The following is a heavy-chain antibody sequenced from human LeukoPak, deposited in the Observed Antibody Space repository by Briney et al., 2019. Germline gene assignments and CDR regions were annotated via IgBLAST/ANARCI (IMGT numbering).Heavy chain of an antibody. V-gene: IGHV4-61*02. D-gene: IGHD2-2*01. J-gene: IGHJ4*02. CDR3: ARACSSNTCPPGVVFDY. Sequence: SQTLSLTCTVSGGSISSGTYYWTWIRQPAGKGLEWVGRIYTSGSTNYNPSLKSRVTISVDTSKNQFSLKLSSVTAADTAVYYCARACSSNTCPPGVVFDYWGQGTLVTVSS. CDR1: GGSISSGTYY. CDR2: IYTSGST.